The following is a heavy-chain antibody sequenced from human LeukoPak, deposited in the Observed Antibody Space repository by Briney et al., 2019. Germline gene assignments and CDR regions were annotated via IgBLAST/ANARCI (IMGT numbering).Heavy chain of an antibody. V-gene: IGHV4-31*03. J-gene: IGHJ5*02. D-gene: IGHD3-16*01. CDR1: GGFVNSGGYY. CDR2: IYYSGTT. CDR3: ARGWGWFEP. Sequence: SETLSLTCTVSGGFVNSGGYYWTWIRQLPGKGLDWIGSIYYSGTTSYNSSLKSRVTMSVDTSKNQFSLNLISMTAADTAVYYCARGWGWFEPWGQGTLVTVSS.